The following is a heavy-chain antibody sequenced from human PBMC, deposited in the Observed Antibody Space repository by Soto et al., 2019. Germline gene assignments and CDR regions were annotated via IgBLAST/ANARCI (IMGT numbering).Heavy chain of an antibody. CDR1: GFTFSSYG. D-gene: IGHD6-19*01. CDR3: AREISVAGGHFDY. CDR2: ISSSSSTI. V-gene: IGHV3-48*02. Sequence: GGSLRLSCTASGFTFSSYGMNWVRQAPGKGLEWVSSISSSSSTIYYADSVRGRFTISRDNAKNSLYLQMNSLRDEDTAVYYCAREISVAGGHFDYWGQGTLVT. J-gene: IGHJ4*02.